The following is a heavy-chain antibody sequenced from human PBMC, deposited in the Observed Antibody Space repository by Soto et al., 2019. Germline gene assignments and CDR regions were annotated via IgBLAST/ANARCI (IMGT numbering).Heavy chain of an antibody. CDR3: ARPPQLGVADAFDI. CDR1: GYSFSTYW. J-gene: IGHJ3*02. Sequence: GESLKISCKASGYSFSTYWIGWVRQMPGKGLEWMGIIYPGDSDTRYSPSFQGQVTISADKSISTAYLQWSSLKASDTAMYYCARPPQLGVADAFDIWGQGTMVTVSS. V-gene: IGHV5-51*01. D-gene: IGHD3-10*01. CDR2: IYPGDSDT.